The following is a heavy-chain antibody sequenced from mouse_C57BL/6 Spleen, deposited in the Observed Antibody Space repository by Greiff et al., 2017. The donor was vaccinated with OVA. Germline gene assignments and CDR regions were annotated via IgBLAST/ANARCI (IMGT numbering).Heavy chain of an antibody. V-gene: IGHV1-80*01. J-gene: IGHJ3*01. CDR1: GYAFSSYW. CDR3: ARESLGSSYAAWFAY. Sequence: VQLQQSGAELVKPGASVKISCKASGYAFSSYWMNWVKQRPGTGLEWIGQIYPGDGDTNYNGKFKGKATLTADKSSSTAYMQLSSLPSEDSAVYFCARESLGSSYAAWFAYWGQGTLVTVSA. CDR2: IYPGDGDT. D-gene: IGHD1-1*01.